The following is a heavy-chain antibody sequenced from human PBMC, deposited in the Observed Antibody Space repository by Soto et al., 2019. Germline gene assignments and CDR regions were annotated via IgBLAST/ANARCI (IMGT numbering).Heavy chain of an antibody. CDR2: INHSGST. Sequence: SXTLSLAFAVYGGSLSVYYWSWVRQPPVKGLEWIGEINHSGSTNYNPSLKSRVTISVDTSKNQFSLKLSSVTAADTAVYYCARGGGMAAAWFDPWGQGTLVTVSS. V-gene: IGHV4-34*01. CDR3: ARGGGMAAAWFDP. J-gene: IGHJ5*02. D-gene: IGHD6-25*01. CDR1: GGSLSVYY.